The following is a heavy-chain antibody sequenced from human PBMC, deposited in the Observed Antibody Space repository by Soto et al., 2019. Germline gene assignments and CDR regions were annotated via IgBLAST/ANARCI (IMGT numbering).Heavy chain of an antibody. J-gene: IGHJ4*02. CDR1: GYSISSGYY. V-gene: IGHV4-38-2*01. CDR3: ARWIAAAGTYFDY. D-gene: IGHD6-13*01. Sequence: PSETLSLTCAVSGYSISSGYYWGWIRQPPGKGLEWIGSIYHSGSTYYNPSLKSRVTISVDTSKNQFSLKLSSVNAADTAVYYCARWIAAAGTYFDYWGQGTLVTVSS. CDR2: IYHSGST.